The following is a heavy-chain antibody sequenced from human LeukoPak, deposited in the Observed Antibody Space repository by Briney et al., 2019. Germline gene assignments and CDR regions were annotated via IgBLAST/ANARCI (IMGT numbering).Heavy chain of an antibody. D-gene: IGHD1-26*01. CDR1: GFTFSSYW. V-gene: IGHV3-7*04. CDR2: IKQDGSEI. CDR3: ARGHSGRWFWWFGA. J-gene: IGHJ5*02. Sequence: GGSLRLSCAASGFTFSSYWMSWVRQAPGRGLQWVASIKQDGSEIYYVDSVKGRFSISRDNDKNSLSLQMNSLRAEDTAVYYCARGHSGRWFWWFGAWGQGTLVTVSS.